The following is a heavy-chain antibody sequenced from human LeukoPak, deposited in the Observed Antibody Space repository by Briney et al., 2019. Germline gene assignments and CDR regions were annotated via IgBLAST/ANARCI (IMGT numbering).Heavy chain of an antibody. V-gene: IGHV3-66*04. CDR1: EFSVGSNY. CDR3: ARRRYSRGSGSYNFDY. CDR2: IYSGGST. D-gene: IGHD3-10*01. Sequence: GGSLRLSCAASEFSVGSNYMTWVRQAPGKGLEWVSLIYSGGSTYYADSVKGRFTISRDNSKNTLYLQMNSLRAEDTAVYYCARRRYSRGSGSYNFDYWGQGTLVTVSS. J-gene: IGHJ4*02.